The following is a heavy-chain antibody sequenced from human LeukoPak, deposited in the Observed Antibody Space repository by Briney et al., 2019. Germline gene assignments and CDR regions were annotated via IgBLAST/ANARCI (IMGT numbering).Heavy chain of an antibody. Sequence: SQTLSLTCSVSGGSISSGSYYWSWIRQPAGKGLEWIGRIYTSGSTNYNPSPKSRVTISVDTSKNQFSLKLSSVTAADTAVYYCARSASLLRGYSYDTASFDYWGQGTLVTVSS. CDR1: GGSISSGSYY. J-gene: IGHJ4*02. D-gene: IGHD5-18*01. V-gene: IGHV4-61*02. CDR3: ARSASLLRGYSYDTASFDY. CDR2: IYTSGST.